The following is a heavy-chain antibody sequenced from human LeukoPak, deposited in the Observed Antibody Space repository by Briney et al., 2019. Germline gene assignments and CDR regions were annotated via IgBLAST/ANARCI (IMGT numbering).Heavy chain of an antibody. CDR1: GFTFSSYA. CDR2: ISGSGGST. CDR3: AKDRNYGSGGYSDY. V-gene: IGHV3-23*01. D-gene: IGHD3-10*01. Sequence: PGGSLSLSCAASGFTFSSYAMSWVRQAPGKGLEWVSAISGSGGSTYYADSVRGRFTISRDKSHNTPYLQMKSLRAEDTAVYYCAKDRNYGSGGYSDYWGQGTLVTVSS. J-gene: IGHJ4*02.